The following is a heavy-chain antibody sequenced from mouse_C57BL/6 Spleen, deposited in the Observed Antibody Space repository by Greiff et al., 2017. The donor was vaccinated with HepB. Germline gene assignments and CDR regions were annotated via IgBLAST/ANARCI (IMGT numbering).Heavy chain of an antibody. D-gene: IGHD3-2*02. V-gene: IGHV1-82*01. Sequence: VQLQQSGPELVKPGASVKISCKASGYAFSSSWMNWVKQRPGKGLEWIGRIYPGDGDTNYNGKFKGKATLTADKSSSTAYMQLSSLTSEDSAVYFCARSETAQAKWAWFAYWGQGTLVTVSA. CDR2: IYPGDGDT. J-gene: IGHJ3*01. CDR3: ARSETAQAKWAWFAY. CDR1: GYAFSSSW.